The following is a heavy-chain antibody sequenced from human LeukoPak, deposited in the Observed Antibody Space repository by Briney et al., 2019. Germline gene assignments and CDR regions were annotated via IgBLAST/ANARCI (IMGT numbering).Heavy chain of an antibody. J-gene: IGHJ4*02. CDR1: GFTFSSYA. V-gene: IGHV3-23*01. CDR3: AKDSHWILFDD. CDR2: ISGSGDNT. D-gene: IGHD2-2*03. Sequence: PGGSLRLSCAASGFTFSSYAMSWVRQAPGKGLEWVSGISGSGDNTYYADSVKGRFTISRDNSKNTLYLQMNSLRAEDTAVYYCAKDSHWILFDDWGQGTLVTVSS.